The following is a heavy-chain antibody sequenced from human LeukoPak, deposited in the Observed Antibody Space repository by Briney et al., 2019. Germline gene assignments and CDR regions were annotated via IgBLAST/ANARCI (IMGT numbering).Heavy chain of an antibody. V-gene: IGHV3-74*01. CDR1: GFTFSSYW. J-gene: IGHJ4*02. D-gene: IGHD2-8*02. Sequence: GGSLRLSCAAAGFTFSSYWMHWVRQAPGKGLVWVSRINSDGSSTSYADSVKGRFTISRDNAKNSLYLQMNSLRAEDTAIYYCATYRQVLLPFESWGQGTLVTVSS. CDR3: ATYRQVLLPFES. CDR2: INSDGSST.